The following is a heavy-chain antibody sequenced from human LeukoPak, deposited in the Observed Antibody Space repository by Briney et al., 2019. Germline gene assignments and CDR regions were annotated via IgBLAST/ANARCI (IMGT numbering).Heavy chain of an antibody. D-gene: IGHD3-3*01. V-gene: IGHV1-8*03. CDR1: GYTFTSYD. J-gene: IGHJ6*03. CDR3: ARGRRGHDFWSGYYYYYYMDV. Sequence: EASVKVSCKASGYTFTSYDINWVRQATGQGLEWMGWMNPNSGNTGYAQKFQGRVTITRNTSISTAYMELSSLRSEDTAVYYCARGRRGHDFWSGYYYYYYMDVWGKGTTVTVSS. CDR2: MNPNSGNT.